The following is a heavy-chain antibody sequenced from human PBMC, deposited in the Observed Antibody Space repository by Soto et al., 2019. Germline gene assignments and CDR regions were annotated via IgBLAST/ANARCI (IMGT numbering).Heavy chain of an antibody. CDR3: ARHKLRWELLRPYYFDY. Sequence: QLQLQESGPGLVKPSETLSLTCTVSGGSISSSSYYWGWIRQPPGKGLEWIGSIYYSGSTYYNPSLKSRVTISVDTSKNQFSLKLSSVTAADTAVYYCARHKLRWELLRPYYFDYWSQGTLVTVSS. CDR2: IYYSGST. V-gene: IGHV4-39*01. D-gene: IGHD1-26*01. CDR1: GGSISSSSYY. J-gene: IGHJ4*02.